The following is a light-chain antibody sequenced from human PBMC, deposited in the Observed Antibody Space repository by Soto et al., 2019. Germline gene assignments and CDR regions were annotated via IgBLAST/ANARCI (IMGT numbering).Light chain of an antibody. CDR3: QQYHNWPPWT. V-gene: IGKV3-15*01. CDR2: GAS. J-gene: IGKJ1*01. CDR1: QSVGGN. Sequence: EIVMTQSPVTLSVSPGERATLSCRASQSVGGNLAWYQQKYGQPPRLVIYGASTMATGIPARFSGSGSGTEFTLTISSLQSEDFAVYYCQQYHNWPPWTFGQGTKVE.